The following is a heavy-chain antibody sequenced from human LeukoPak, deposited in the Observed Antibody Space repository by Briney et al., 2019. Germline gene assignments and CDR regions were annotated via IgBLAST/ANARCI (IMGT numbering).Heavy chain of an antibody. D-gene: IGHD7-27*01. Sequence: SETLSLTCTVSGGSVSDYYWSWIRQSPGKGLEWIGYIYYTGSSSYNPSLRSRVTISADTSMNQFSLKLSSVTAADTAVYYCASRKLGNDYWGQGTLVTVSS. J-gene: IGHJ4*01. CDR1: GGSVSDYY. CDR2: IYYTGSS. CDR3: ASRKLGNDY. V-gene: IGHV4-59*02.